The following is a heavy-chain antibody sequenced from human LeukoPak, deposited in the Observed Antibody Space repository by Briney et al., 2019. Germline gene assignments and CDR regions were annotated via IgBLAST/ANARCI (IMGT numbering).Heavy chain of an antibody. CDR2: IHPNNGAT. CDR1: GYTFTGSGWS. Sequence: GASVKVSCKASGYTFTGSGWSLYWLRQAPGQGLECVGWIHPNNGATLYAQKFQGRVAMTTDTSISTAYMELSRLRPDDTAMYYCARDGPAQMVDFDYWGQGTLVTVSS. J-gene: IGHJ4*02. V-gene: IGHV1-2*02. D-gene: IGHD3-10*01. CDR3: ARDGPAQMVDFDY.